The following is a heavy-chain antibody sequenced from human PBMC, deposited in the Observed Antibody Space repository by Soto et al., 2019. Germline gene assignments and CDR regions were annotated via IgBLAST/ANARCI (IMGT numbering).Heavy chain of an antibody. Sequence: SETLSLTCAVYGGSFSGYYWSWIRQPPGKGLEWIGEINHSGSTNYNPSLKSRVTISVDTSKNQFSLKLSSVTAADTAVYYCARGPAKAWYHRKPVDPWGQGTLVTVSS. J-gene: IGHJ5*02. CDR3: ARGPAKAWYHRKPVDP. V-gene: IGHV4-34*01. CDR1: GGSFSGYY. D-gene: IGHD1-20*01. CDR2: INHSGST.